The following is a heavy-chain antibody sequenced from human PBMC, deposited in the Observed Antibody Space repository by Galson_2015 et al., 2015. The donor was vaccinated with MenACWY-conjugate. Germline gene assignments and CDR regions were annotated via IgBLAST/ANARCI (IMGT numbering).Heavy chain of an antibody. CDR1: GFTFSRYW. Sequence: SLRLSCAASGFTFSRYWMQWVRQAPGKGLVWVSHIRSDGSSTSYADSVKGRFTISRDNAENTLFLQMNSLRAEDTAVYYCAPYCSNPTCYVGISDPWGQATLLTVSS. V-gene: IGHV3-74*01. D-gene: IGHD2-2*01. J-gene: IGHJ5*02. CDR2: IRSDGSST. CDR3: APYCSNPTCYVGISDP.